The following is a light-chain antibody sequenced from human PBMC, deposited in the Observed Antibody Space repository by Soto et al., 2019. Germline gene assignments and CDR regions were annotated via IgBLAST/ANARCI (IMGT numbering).Light chain of an antibody. CDR2: AAS. CDR3: QQLYTYPLT. J-gene: IGKJ4*01. Sequence: IPLTQSPSSLSTSVGDRVTITCRASQDINMHLAWYQQKPGEAPKLLIYAASTLQSGVPSRFSGSASGTDFTLTISSLQPGDFATYYCQQLYTYPLTFGGGTKVEIE. V-gene: IGKV1-9*01. CDR1: QDINMH.